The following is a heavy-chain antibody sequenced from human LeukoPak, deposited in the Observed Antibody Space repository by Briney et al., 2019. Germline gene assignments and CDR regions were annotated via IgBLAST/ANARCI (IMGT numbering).Heavy chain of an antibody. V-gene: IGHV4-34*01. CDR3: ARRSGPFGVVIKRSSHGPIGY. CDR1: GGSFSGYY. CDR2: INHSGST. D-gene: IGHD3-3*01. Sequence: SETLSLTCAVYGGSFSGYYWSWIRQPPGKGLDCIGEINHSGSTNYNPSLKSRVTISVDTSKNQFSLKLSSVTAADTAVYYCARRSGPFGVVIKRSSHGPIGYWGQGTLVTVSS. J-gene: IGHJ4*02.